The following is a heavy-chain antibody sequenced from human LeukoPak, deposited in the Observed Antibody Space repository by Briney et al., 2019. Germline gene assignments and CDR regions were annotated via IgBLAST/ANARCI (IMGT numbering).Heavy chain of an antibody. J-gene: IGHJ4*02. Sequence: ASVKVSCKASGYTFTSYGISWVRQAPGQGLEWMGWISAYNGNTNYAPKLQGRVTMTTDTSTSTAYMELRSLRSDDTAVYYCARRGYCSGGSCYREYDYWGQGTLVTVSS. D-gene: IGHD2-15*01. CDR1: GYTFTSYG. V-gene: IGHV1-18*04. CDR3: ARRGYCSGGSCYREYDY. CDR2: ISAYNGNT.